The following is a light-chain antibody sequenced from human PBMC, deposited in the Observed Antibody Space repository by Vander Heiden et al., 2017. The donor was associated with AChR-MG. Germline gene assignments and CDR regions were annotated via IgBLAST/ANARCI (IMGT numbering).Light chain of an antibody. Sequence: EIVMTQSPATLSLSLGERATLSCRASQSVSSSYLSWYQQKPGQAPRLLIYGASTRATGIPARFSGSGSGTDFTLTISSLQPEDFAVYYCQQDYNLPCTFGQGTKLEI. CDR2: GAS. CDR1: QSVSSSY. V-gene: IGKV3D-7*01. CDR3: QQDYNLPCT. J-gene: IGKJ2*02.